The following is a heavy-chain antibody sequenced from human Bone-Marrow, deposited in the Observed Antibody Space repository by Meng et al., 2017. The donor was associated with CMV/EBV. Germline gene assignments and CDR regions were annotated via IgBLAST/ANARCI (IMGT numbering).Heavy chain of an antibody. J-gene: IGHJ6*02. CDR2: IDWDDDK. V-gene: IGHV2-70*20. D-gene: IGHD2-2*01. Sequence: SGPTLVKPTQTLTLTCTFSGFSLSTSGMCVSWVRQPPGKALEWLALIDWDDDKYYSTSLKTRLTISKDTSKNQVVLTMTNMDPVDTATYYCARYCSSTSSGRHYYGMDVWGQGTTVTVSS. CDR3: ARYCSSTSSGRHYYGMDV. CDR1: GFSLSTSGMC.